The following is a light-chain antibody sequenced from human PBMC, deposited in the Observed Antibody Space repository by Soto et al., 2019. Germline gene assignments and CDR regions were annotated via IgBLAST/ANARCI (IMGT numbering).Light chain of an antibody. V-gene: IGLV2-14*01. CDR3: SSYTSTSTGV. Sequence: QSALTQPASVSGSPGQSITISCTGASSDVGAYDYVPWYQQHPGKAPKLMIFDVSNRPSGVSNRFSGSKSGNTASLTISGLQAEDEADYYCSSYTSTSTGVFGTGTKVTVL. CDR2: DVS. CDR1: SSDVGAYDY. J-gene: IGLJ1*01.